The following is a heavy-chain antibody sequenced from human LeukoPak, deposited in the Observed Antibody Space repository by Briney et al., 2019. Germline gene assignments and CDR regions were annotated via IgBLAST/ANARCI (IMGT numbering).Heavy chain of an antibody. V-gene: IGHV3-48*01. J-gene: IGHJ6*02. CDR3: AKDMTRSKRGYSYGYGMDV. Sequence: GGSLRLSCAASGFTFSSYGMNWVRQAPGKGLEWVSYISSSSSTIYYADSVKGRFTISRDNAKNSLYLQMNSLRAEDTALYYCAKDMTRSKRGYSYGYGMDVWGQGTTVTVSS. CDR1: GFTFSSYG. D-gene: IGHD5-18*01. CDR2: ISSSSSTI.